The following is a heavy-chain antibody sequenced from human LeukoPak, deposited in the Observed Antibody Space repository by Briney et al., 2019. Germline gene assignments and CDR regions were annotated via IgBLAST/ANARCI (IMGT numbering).Heavy chain of an antibody. CDR2: INHSGST. CDR1: GGSFSGYY. CDR3: ARGVAVAGTDVYYYYGMDV. V-gene: IGHV4-34*01. D-gene: IGHD6-19*01. Sequence: PSETLSLTCAVYGGSFSGYYWSWIRQPPGKGLEWIGEINHSGSTNYNPSLKSRVTISVDTSKNQFSLKLSSVTAADTAVYYCARGVAVAGTDVYYYYGMDVWGQGTTVTVSS. J-gene: IGHJ6*02.